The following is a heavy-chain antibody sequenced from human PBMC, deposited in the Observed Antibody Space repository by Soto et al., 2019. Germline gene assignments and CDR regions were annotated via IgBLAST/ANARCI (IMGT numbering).Heavy chain of an antibody. CDR3: ARSQVGRTLDV. V-gene: IGHV1-46*01. Sequence: ASVKVSCKASRYTFTNFYIHWLRQAPGQGLEWMGIINPSGGSTTYPQKFQGRVTMTRDTSTSTVHMELITLRSEDTAVYYCARSQVGRTLDVWGPGTTVTVSS. J-gene: IGHJ6*02. D-gene: IGHD1-26*01. CDR2: INPSGGST. CDR1: RYTFTNFY.